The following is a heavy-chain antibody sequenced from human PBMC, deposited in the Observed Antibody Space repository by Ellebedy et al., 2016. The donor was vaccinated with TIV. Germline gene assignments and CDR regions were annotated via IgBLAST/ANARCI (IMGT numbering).Heavy chain of an antibody. CDR3: AKWGVEGTMVRGVIIMGFDY. V-gene: IGHV3-23*01. CDR2: ISGSGGST. D-gene: IGHD3-10*01. J-gene: IGHJ4*02. Sequence: GGSLRLSXAASGFTFSSYAMSWVRQAPGKGLEWVSAISGSGGSTYYADSVKGRFTITRDNSKNTLYLQMNSLRAEDTAVYYCAKWGVEGTMVRGVIIMGFDYWGQGTLVTVSS. CDR1: GFTFSSYA.